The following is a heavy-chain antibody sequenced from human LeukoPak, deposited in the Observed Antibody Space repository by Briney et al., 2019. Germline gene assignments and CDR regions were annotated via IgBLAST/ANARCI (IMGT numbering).Heavy chain of an antibody. Sequence: PSETLSLTCAVYGGSFSGYYWSWIRQPPGKGLEWIASVRYSGSTYYNPSLKSRVTISVDTSKNQFSLKLSSVTAADTAVYFCARQLYVSGSYYAPMDVWGKGTTVTISS. J-gene: IGHJ6*03. D-gene: IGHD3-10*01. CDR3: ARQLYVSGSYYAPMDV. CDR1: GGSFSGYY. V-gene: IGHV4-34*01. CDR2: VRYSGST.